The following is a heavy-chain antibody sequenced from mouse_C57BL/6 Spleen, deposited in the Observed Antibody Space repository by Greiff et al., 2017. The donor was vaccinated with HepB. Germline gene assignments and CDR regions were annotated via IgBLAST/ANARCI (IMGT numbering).Heavy chain of an antibody. J-gene: IGHJ2*01. CDR3: ARPYDHDSHFDY. CDR2: IDPSDSYT. Sequence: VQLQQPGAELVMPGASVKLSCKASGYTFTSYWMHWVKQRPGQGLEWIGEIDPSDSYTNYNQKFKGKSTLTVYKSSSTAYMQLSSLTSEDSAVYYCARPYDHDSHFDYWGQGTTLTVSS. CDR1: GYTFTSYW. V-gene: IGHV1-69*01. D-gene: IGHD2-4*01.